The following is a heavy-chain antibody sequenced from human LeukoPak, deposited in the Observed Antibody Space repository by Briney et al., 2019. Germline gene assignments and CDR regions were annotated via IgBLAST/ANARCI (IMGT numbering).Heavy chain of an antibody. Sequence: GGSLRLSCAASGFTVSSNYMSWVRQAPGKGLEWVSVIYSGGSTYYADSVKGRFTISRDNSKNTLYLQMNSLRAEDTAVYYCARAPYYYDSSGYLFDYWGQGTLVTVSS. D-gene: IGHD3-22*01. CDR1: GFTVSSNY. CDR2: IYSGGST. V-gene: IGHV3-53*01. CDR3: ARAPYYYDSSGYLFDY. J-gene: IGHJ4*02.